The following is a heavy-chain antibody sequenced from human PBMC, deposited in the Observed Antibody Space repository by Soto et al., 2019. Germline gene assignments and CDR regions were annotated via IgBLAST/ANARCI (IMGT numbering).Heavy chain of an antibody. CDR2: IYHSGST. J-gene: IGHJ4*02. V-gene: IGHV4-4*02. D-gene: IGHD5-18*01. CDR1: GGSISSSNW. Sequence: QVQLQESGPGLVKPSGTLSLTCAVSGGSISSSNWWSWVRQPPGKGLEWIGEIYHSGSTNYNPSLKSRVTXSXAXSXXQFSLKLSSVTAADTAVYSCARTPWDGYTAYYFDYWGQGTLVTVSS. CDR3: ARTPWDGYTAYYFDY.